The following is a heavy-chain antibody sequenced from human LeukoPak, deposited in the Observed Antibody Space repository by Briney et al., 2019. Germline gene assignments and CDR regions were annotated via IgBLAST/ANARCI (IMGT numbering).Heavy chain of an antibody. D-gene: IGHD3-9*01. J-gene: IGHJ3*02. CDR1: GGSISSYY. CDR3: ARGAYDILTGYHDAFDI. Sequence: SETLSLTCTVSGGSISSYYWSWIRHPPGKGREWSGYIYYSGSTNYNPSLKSRVTISVDTSKNQFSLKLSSVTAADTAVYYCARGAYDILTGYHDAFDIWGQGTMVTVSS. V-gene: IGHV4-59*01. CDR2: IYYSGST.